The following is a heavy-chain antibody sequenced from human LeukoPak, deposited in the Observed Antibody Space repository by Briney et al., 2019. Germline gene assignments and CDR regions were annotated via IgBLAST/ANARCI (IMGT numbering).Heavy chain of an antibody. CDR1: GYTFTGYY. J-gene: IGHJ5*02. CDR3: ARDGSSNGLGENWFDP. Sequence: ASVKVSCKASGYTFTGYYMHWVRQAPGQGLAWMGWINPNSGGTNYAQKFQGRVTMTRDTSISTAYMGLSRLRSDDTAVYYCARDGSSNGLGENWFDPWGQGTLVTVSS. D-gene: IGHD3-10*01. CDR2: INPNSGGT. V-gene: IGHV1-2*02.